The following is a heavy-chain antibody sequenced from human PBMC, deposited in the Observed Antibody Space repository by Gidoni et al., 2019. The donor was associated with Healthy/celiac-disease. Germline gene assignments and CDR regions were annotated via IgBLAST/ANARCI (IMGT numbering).Heavy chain of an antibody. CDR2: ISSSSSTI. V-gene: IGHV3-48*04. CDR3: ARERSGTY. D-gene: IGHD1-26*01. Sequence: EVQLVESGGGLVQPGGSMRLSWAASGFTFSSYSMNGVRQAPGKGLELVSYISSSSSTIYYADSVKGRFTISRDNAKNSLYLQMNSLRTEDTAVYYCARERSGTYWGQGTLVTVSS. J-gene: IGHJ4*02. CDR1: GFTFSSYS.